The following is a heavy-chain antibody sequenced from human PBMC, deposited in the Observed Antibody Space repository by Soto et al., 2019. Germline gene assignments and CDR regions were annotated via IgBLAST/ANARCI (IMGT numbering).Heavy chain of an antibody. V-gene: IGHV5-51*01. Sequence: GGSLRLSCKGSGYSFTSYWIGWVRQMPGKGLEWMGIIYPGDSDTRYSPSFQGQVTISADKSISTAYLQWSSLKASDTAMYYCARLDDILTGYYFDYWGQGTLVTVSS. J-gene: IGHJ4*02. CDR3: ARLDDILTGYYFDY. CDR2: IYPGDSDT. D-gene: IGHD3-9*01. CDR1: GYSFTSYW.